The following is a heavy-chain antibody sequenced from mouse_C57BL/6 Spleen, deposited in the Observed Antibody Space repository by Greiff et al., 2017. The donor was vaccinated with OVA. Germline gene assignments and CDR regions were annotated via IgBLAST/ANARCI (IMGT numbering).Heavy chain of an antibody. J-gene: IGHJ2*01. CDR3: ARWDYYGSSSYFDY. V-gene: IGHV1-26*01. CDR2: INPNNGGT. Sequence: VQLQQSGPELVKPGASVKISCKASGYTFTDYYMNWVKQSHGKSLEWIGDINPNNGGTSYNQKFKGKATLTVEKSSSTAYMELRSLTSEDSAVYYCARWDYYGSSSYFDYWGQGTTLTVSS. CDR1: GYTFTDYY. D-gene: IGHD1-1*01.